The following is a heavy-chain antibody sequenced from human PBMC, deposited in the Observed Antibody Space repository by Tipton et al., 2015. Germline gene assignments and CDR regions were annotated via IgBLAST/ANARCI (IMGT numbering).Heavy chain of an antibody. V-gene: IGHV4-39*01. CDR2: IYYSGTT. J-gene: IGHJ6*02. D-gene: IGHD1-1*01. CDR1: GDFIGSGAYY. Sequence: TLSLTCTVSGDFIGSGAYYWGWIRQPPGKGLESIGSIYYSGTTYYHPSFKSRVTVSVDRAKSQFSLNVSSVTAADTAVYYCARYRHGRRDGGMDAWGQGTTVTVSS. CDR3: ARYRHGRRDGGMDA.